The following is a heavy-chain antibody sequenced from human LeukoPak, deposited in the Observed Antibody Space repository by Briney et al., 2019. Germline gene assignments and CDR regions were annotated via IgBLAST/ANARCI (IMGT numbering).Heavy chain of an antibody. D-gene: IGHD3-9*01. J-gene: IGHJ4*02. CDR1: GYTFTGYY. CDR3: ARSPDILTGEKFDY. Sequence: ASVKVSCKTSGYTFTGYYMHWVRQAPGQGLEWMGWMNPKSGGTNYAQKFEARVTMNRDTSISTAYMELSRLRFDDTAVYYCARSPDILTGEKFDYWGQGTLVTVSS. CDR2: MNPKSGGT. V-gene: IGHV1-2*02.